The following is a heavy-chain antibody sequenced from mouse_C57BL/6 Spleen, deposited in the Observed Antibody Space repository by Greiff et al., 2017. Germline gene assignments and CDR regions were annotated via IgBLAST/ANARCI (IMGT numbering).Heavy chain of an antibody. D-gene: IGHD1-1*01. CDR1: GYTFTSYW. V-gene: IGHV1-53*01. Sequence: QVQLQQSGTELVKPGASVKLSCKASGYTFTSYWMHWVKQRPGQGLEWIGNINPSNGGTNYNEKFKSKATLTVDKSSSTAYMQLSSLTSEDSAVYYCARKGDYYGSSYLYAMDYWGQGTSVTVSS. CDR2: INPSNGGT. J-gene: IGHJ4*01. CDR3: ARKGDYYGSSYLYAMDY.